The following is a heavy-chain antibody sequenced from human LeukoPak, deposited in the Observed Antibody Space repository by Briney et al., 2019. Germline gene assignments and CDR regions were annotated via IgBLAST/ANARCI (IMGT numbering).Heavy chain of an antibody. J-gene: IGHJ1*01. Sequence: GGSLRLSCAASGFTFSSYAMHWVRQAPGKGLEWVAVISYGGSNKYYADSVKGRFTISRDNSKNTLYLQMNSLRAEDTAVYYCARDLDYDFWSGYYTAEYFQHWGQGTLVTVSS. CDR1: GFTFSSYA. D-gene: IGHD3-3*01. CDR2: ISYGGSNK. V-gene: IGHV3-30*04. CDR3: ARDLDYDFWSGYYTAEYFQH.